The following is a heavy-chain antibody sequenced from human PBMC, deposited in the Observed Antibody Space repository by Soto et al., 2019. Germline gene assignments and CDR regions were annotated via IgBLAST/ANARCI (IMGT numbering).Heavy chain of an antibody. D-gene: IGHD1-20*01. V-gene: IGHV4-31*11. CDR3: ARMYNWNNAWFDP. Sequence: PSETLSLTCAVSGGSISSGGYYWSWIRQHPGKGLEWIGYIYYSGSTYYNPSLKSRVTISIDTSKNHFSLKLSSVTAADTAVYYCARMYNWNNAWFDPWGQGTLVTVSS. CDR2: IYYSGST. CDR1: GGSISSGGYY. J-gene: IGHJ5*02.